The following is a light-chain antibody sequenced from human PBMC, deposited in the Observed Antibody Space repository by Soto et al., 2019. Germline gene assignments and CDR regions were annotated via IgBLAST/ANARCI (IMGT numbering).Light chain of an antibody. CDR3: QQSYSTPWT. CDR2: AAS. J-gene: IGKJ1*01. Sequence: DIQMTQSPSSLSASVGDRVTITCRASQSISSYLTWYQQKPGKAPKLLFYAASSLQSGVPSRFSGSGSGTDFTLTISSLQPEDSATYYCQQSYSTPWTFGLGTKVEI. V-gene: IGKV1-39*01. CDR1: QSISSY.